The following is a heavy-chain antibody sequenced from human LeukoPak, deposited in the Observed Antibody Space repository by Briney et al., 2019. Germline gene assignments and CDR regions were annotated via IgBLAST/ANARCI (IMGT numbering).Heavy chain of an antibody. CDR3: AKGGYDQQTYYYYYGMDV. J-gene: IGHJ6*04. D-gene: IGHD5-12*01. Sequence: PGRSLRLSCAASGFTFSSYGMHWVRQAPGKGLEGVAVISYDGSNKYYADSVKGRFTISRDNSKNTLYLQMNSLRAEDTAVYYCAKGGYDQQTYYYYYGMDVWGKGTTATVSS. CDR1: GFTFSSYG. CDR2: ISYDGSNK. V-gene: IGHV3-30*18.